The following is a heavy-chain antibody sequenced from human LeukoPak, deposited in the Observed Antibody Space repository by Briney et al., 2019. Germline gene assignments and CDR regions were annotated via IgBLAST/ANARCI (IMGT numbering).Heavy chain of an antibody. CDR2: IRYDGSNK. V-gene: IGHV3-30*02. D-gene: IGHD5-18*01. CDR3: ARGEYSYGYYYYMDV. J-gene: IGHJ6*03. CDR1: GFTFSSYG. Sequence: PVGSLRLSCAASGFTFSSYGMHWVRQAPGKGLEWVAFIRYDGSNKYYADSVKGRFTISRDNAKNSLYLQMNSLRAEDTAVYYCARGEYSYGYYYYMDVWGKGTTVTVSS.